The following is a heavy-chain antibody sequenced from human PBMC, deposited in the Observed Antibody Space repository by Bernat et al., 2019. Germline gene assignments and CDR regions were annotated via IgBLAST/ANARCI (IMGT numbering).Heavy chain of an antibody. CDR1: GFTFSSYS. J-gene: IGHJ2*01. CDR3: ARYSRGVDGNYVNGYYWYFDL. Sequence: EVQLVESGGGLVQPGGSLRLSCAASGFTFSSYSMNWVRQAPGKGLEWVSYISSSSSTIYYADSVNGRFTISRDNAKNSLYLQMNSLRAEDTAVYYCARYSRGVDGNYVNGYYWYFDLWGRGTLVTVSS. CDR2: ISSSSSTI. V-gene: IGHV3-48*01. D-gene: IGHD4-17*01.